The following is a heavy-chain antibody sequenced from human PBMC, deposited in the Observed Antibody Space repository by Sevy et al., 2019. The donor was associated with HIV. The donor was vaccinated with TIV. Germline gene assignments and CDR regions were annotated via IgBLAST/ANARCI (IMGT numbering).Heavy chain of an antibody. CDR3: TRECWWRFDL. V-gene: IGHV3-7*03. CDR1: GFTFSDHY. D-gene: IGHD2-8*02. CDR2: IKPDGTEK. Sequence: GGSLRLSCAASGFTFSDHYMTWVRQAPGKGLQCVAKIKPDGTEKFYVDSMRGRFTVSRDNAKNSLYLQMNSLRLDDTAVYYCTRECWWRFDLWGRGTLVTVSS. J-gene: IGHJ2*01.